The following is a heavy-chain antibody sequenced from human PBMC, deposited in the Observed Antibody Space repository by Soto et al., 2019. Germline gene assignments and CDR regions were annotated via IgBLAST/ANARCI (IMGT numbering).Heavy chain of an antibody. D-gene: IGHD3-22*01. CDR2: IIPIFGTA. V-gene: IGHV1-69*01. CDR1: GGTFSSYA. J-gene: IGHJ6*02. CDR3: ARPRSGSGYCPRDYSYYGMDV. Sequence: QVQLVQSGAEVKKPGSSVKVSCKASGGTFSSYAISWVRQAPGQGLEWMGGIIPIFGTANYAQKFQGRVTITAIESTSTAYMELSSLRSEDTAVYYCARPRSGSGYCPRDYSYYGMDVWGQGTTVTVSS.